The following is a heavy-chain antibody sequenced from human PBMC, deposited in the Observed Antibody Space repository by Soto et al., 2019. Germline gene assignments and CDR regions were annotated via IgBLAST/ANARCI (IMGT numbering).Heavy chain of an antibody. CDR2: VRGDNGHR. CDR3: ARDLGYWRSGTCSREWFDP. CDR1: GYTFSTHG. Sequence: QVQLVQSGAEVKKPGASVKVSCKASGYTFSTHGISWVRQVPGQGLEWMGWVRGDNGHRNYAQSLQGRVTMTTDTSTNTAYMELRSLRSDDTAVYYCARDLGYWRSGTCSREWFDPWGQGTLVTVSS. J-gene: IGHJ5*02. D-gene: IGHD1-26*01. V-gene: IGHV1-18*01.